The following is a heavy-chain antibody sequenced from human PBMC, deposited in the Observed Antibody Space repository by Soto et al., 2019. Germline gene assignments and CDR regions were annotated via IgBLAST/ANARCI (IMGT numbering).Heavy chain of an antibody. J-gene: IGHJ6*02. CDR2: ISGSGGST. Sequence: GGSLRLSCAASGFTFSSYAMSWVRQAPGKGLEWVSAISGSGGSTYYADSVKGRFTISRDNSKNTLYLQMNSLRAEDTAVYYCAKDQGGTVTTFFVPLHTDVWGQGTTVTVSS. V-gene: IGHV3-23*01. CDR1: GFTFSSYA. CDR3: AKDQGGTVTTFFVPLHTDV. D-gene: IGHD4-17*01.